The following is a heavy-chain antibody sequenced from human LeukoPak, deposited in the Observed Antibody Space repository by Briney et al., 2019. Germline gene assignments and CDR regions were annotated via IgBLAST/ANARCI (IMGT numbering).Heavy chain of an antibody. V-gene: IGHV4-38-2*02. Sequence: SETLSLTCTVSGYSISTAYYWGWIRQPPGKGLEYIGNIHYSGRSYYNPSLKSRVTTLVDTPKNQISLKLSSVTAADTAVYYCARVDHDYGDYWGQGTLVTVSS. CDR3: ARVDHDYGDY. J-gene: IGHJ4*02. CDR1: GYSISTAYY. CDR2: IHYSGRS. D-gene: IGHD4-17*01.